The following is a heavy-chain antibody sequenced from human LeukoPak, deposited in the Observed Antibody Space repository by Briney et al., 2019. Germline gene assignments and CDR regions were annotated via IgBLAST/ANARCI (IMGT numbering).Heavy chain of an antibody. CDR1: GFTFGSYE. J-gene: IGHJ4*02. V-gene: IGHV3-48*03. CDR3: ARGPYCSGGSCYYYFDY. CDR2: ISSSGSTI. D-gene: IGHD2-15*01. Sequence: GGSLRLSCAASGFTFGSYEMNWVRQAPGKGLEWVSYISSSGSTIYYADSVKGRFTISRDNAKNSLYLQMNSLRAEDTALYYCARGPYCSGGSCYYYFDYWGQGALVTVSS.